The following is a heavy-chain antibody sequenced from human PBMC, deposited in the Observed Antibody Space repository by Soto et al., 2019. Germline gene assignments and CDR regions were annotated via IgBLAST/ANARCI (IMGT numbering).Heavy chain of an antibody. V-gene: IGHV1-24*01. CDR1: GYTLTELS. CDR3: ATRGGYSYGLRTDEYYFDY. CDR2: LDPEDGET. Sequence: ASVKVSCKVSGYTLTELSMHWVRQAPGKGLEWMGGLDPEDGETIYAQKFQGRVTMTEDTSTDTAYMELSSLRSEDTAVYYCATRGGYSYGLRTDEYYFDYWGQGTLVTVSS. J-gene: IGHJ4*02. D-gene: IGHD5-18*01.